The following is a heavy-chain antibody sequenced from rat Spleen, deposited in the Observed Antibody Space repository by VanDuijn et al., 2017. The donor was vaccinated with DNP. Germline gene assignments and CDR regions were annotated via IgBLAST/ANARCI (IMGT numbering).Heavy chain of an antibody. Sequence: EVQLMESGGGLVQPGWSLKLSCAASGFSFTNYNMAWVRQTPEKGLEWVATIRYDGSITYYRDSVKGRFTISRDNAKSTLYLQMDSLRSEDTATYYCATFEGRDAWGRGTSVTVSS. J-gene: IGHJ4*01. D-gene: IGHD1-11*01. CDR3: ATFEGRDA. CDR2: IRYDGSIT. V-gene: IGHV5-7*01. CDR1: GFSFTNYN.